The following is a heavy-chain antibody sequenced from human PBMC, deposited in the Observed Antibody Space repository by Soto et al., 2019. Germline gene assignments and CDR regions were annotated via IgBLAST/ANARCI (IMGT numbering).Heavy chain of an antibody. CDR3: ARDQLPYYYDSSGPRGAFDI. D-gene: IGHD3-22*01. Sequence: SETLSLTCTVSGGSISSGGYYWSWIRQHPGKGLEWIGYIYYSGSTYYNPSLKSRVTISVDTSKNQFSLKLSSVTAADTAVYYCARDQLPYYYDSSGPRGAFDIWGQGTMVTVSS. CDR1: GGSISSGGYY. J-gene: IGHJ3*02. CDR2: IYYSGST. V-gene: IGHV4-31*03.